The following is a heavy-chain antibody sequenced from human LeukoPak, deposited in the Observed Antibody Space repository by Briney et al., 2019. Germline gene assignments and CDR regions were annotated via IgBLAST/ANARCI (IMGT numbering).Heavy chain of an antibody. D-gene: IGHD1-26*01. V-gene: IGHV4-34*01. CDR1: GGSISSYY. CDR3: AREGGSYFGSGYYFDY. CDR2: INHSGST. Sequence: SETLSLTCTVSGGSISSYYWSWIRQPPGKGLEWIGEINHSGSTNYNPSLKSRVTISVDTSKNQFSLKLSSVTAADTAVYYCAREGGSYFGSGYYFDYWGQGTLVTVSS. J-gene: IGHJ4*02.